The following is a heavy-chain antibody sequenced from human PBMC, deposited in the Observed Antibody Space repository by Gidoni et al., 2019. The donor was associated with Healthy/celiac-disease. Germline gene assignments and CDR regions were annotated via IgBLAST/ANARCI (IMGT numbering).Heavy chain of an antibody. CDR3: ARHSGYYYDSGTYLGYFDP. Sequence: QLQLQESGPGLVQPSATLSLTCTFSGGSILSSISSWGCIRQPPGKGLEWIGSGSTYYNPSLKSRVTIFVDTSKNQFSLKLSSVTAADTAVYYCARHSGYYYDSGTYLGYFDPWGQGTLVTVSS. D-gene: IGHD3-10*01. J-gene: IGHJ5*02. CDR2: SGST. CDR1: GGSILSSISS. V-gene: IGHV4-39*01.